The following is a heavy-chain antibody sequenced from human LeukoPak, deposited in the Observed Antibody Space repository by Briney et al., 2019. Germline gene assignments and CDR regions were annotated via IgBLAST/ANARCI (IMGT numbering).Heavy chain of an antibody. CDR3: AKDQRITMIVVVITADY. D-gene: IGHD3-22*01. CDR2: ISGSGGST. V-gene: IGHV3-23*01. J-gene: IGHJ4*02. CDR1: GFTFSSYA. Sequence: GGSLRLSCAASGFTFSSYAMSWVRQAPGKGLEWVSAISGSGGSTYYADSAKGRFTISRDNSKNTLYLQMNSLRAEDTAVYYCAKDQRITMIVVVITADYWGQGTLVTVSS.